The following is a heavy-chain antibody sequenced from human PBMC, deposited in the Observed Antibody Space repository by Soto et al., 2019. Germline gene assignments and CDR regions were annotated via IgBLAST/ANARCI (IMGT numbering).Heavy chain of an antibody. Sequence: GGSLRLSCAASGFTFSSYSMNWVRQAPGKGLEWVSSISSSSSYIYYADSVKGRFTISRDNAKNSLYLQMNSLRAEDTAVYYCARDTSIAARRSYGMDVWGQGTTVTVSS. CDR1: GFTFSSYS. D-gene: IGHD6-6*01. CDR3: ARDTSIAARRSYGMDV. CDR2: ISSSSSYI. J-gene: IGHJ6*02. V-gene: IGHV3-21*01.